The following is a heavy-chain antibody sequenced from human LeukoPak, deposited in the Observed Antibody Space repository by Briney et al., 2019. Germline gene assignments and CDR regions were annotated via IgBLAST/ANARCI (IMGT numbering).Heavy chain of an antibody. D-gene: IGHD3-10*01. CDR3: ARVCGYGSGSYLGYFDY. CDR1: GFTVSRNY. Sequence: GGSLRLSCAASGFTVSRNYMSWVGQAPGKGLEWVSVIYSAGDTYLADSVKGRFTISRDNSINTLYLQMNSLRPEDTAVYYCARVCGYGSGSYLGYFDYWGQGTLVTVSS. CDR2: IYSAGDT. V-gene: IGHV3-53*05. J-gene: IGHJ4*02.